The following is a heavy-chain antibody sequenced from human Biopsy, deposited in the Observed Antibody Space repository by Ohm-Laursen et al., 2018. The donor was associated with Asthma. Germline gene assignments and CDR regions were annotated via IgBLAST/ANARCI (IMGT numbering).Heavy chain of an antibody. CDR2: ISYDGSNK. J-gene: IGHJ6*02. CDR1: GFTSSSYA. Sequence: SLRLSCSASGFTSSSYAMHWVRQAPGKGLEWVAVISYDGSNKYYADSVKGRFTISRDNSKNTLYLQMNSLRAEDTAVYYCARDKPSHIDYYYGMDVWGQGTTVTVSS. CDR3: ARDKPSHIDYYYGMDV. V-gene: IGHV3-30-3*01.